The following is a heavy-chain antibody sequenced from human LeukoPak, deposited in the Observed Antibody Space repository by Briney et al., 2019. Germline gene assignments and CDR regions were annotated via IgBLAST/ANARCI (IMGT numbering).Heavy chain of an antibody. J-gene: IGHJ4*02. D-gene: IGHD6-13*01. CDR3: ARDSSSWAFDY. V-gene: IGHV4-4*07. CDR1: GGSIRSDF. CDR2: IYTSGST. Sequence: PSETLSLTCTVSGGSIRSDFWSWIRQPAGKGLEWIGRIYTSGSTNYNPSLKSRVTISVDTSKNQFSLKLSSVTAADTAVYYCARDSSSWAFDYWGQGTLVTVSS.